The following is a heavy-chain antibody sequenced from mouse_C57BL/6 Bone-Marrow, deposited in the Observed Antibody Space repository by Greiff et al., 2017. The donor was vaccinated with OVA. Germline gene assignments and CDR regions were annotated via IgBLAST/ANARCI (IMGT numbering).Heavy chain of an antibody. D-gene: IGHD2-5*01. J-gene: IGHJ2*01. V-gene: IGHV1-81*01. CDR1: GYTFTSYG. Sequence: VQLQESGAELARPGASVKLSCKASGYTFTSYGISWVKQRTGQGLEWIGEIYPRSGNTYYNEKFKGKATLTADKSSSTAYMELRSLTSEDSAVYFCASLPSYSNYYFDYWGQGTTLTVSS. CDR3: ASLPSYSNYYFDY. CDR2: IYPRSGNT.